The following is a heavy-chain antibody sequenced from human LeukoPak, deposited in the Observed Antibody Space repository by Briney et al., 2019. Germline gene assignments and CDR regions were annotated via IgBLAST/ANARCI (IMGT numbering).Heavy chain of an antibody. CDR2: ISGSSDNT. CDR1: GFTFSNYA. CDR3: AKDRWTEVDAFDI. J-gene: IGHJ3*02. Sequence: GGSLRLSCAASGFTFSNYAMSWVRQAPGKGLEWVSAISGSSDNTYYADSVRGRFTVSRDNSKNTLYVQMKSLRAEDTAVYYCAKDRWTEVDAFDIWGQGTMVTVSS. D-gene: IGHD1-1*01. V-gene: IGHV3-23*01.